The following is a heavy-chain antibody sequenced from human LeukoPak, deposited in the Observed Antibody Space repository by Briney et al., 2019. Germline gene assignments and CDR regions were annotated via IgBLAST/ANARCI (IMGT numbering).Heavy chain of an antibody. CDR1: GFTFDDYA. J-gene: IGHJ6*02. Sequence: QTGGSLRLSCAASGFTFDDYAMPWVRQAPGKGLEWVSGISWNSGSIGYADSVKGRFTISRDNAKNSLYLQMNSLRAEDTALYYCAKDIYDGDYVGNYYYGMDVWGQGTTVTVSS. CDR3: AKDIYDGDYVGNYYYGMDV. V-gene: IGHV3-9*01. CDR2: ISWNSGSI. D-gene: IGHD4-17*01.